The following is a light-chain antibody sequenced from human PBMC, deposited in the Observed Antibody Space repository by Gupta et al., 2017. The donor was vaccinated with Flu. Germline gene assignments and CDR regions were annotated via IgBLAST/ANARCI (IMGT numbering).Light chain of an antibody. V-gene: IGKV1-27*01. CDR3: QKYNSVPLT. CDR2: AAS. J-gene: IGKJ4*01. Sequence: PSSLSASVGDRVTITCRASQDISNYLAWYQQKPGKVPKLLIYAASTLQSGVPSRFSGSGSGTDFTLTISSLQPEDVATYYCQKYNSVPLTFGGGTKVEIK. CDR1: QDISNY.